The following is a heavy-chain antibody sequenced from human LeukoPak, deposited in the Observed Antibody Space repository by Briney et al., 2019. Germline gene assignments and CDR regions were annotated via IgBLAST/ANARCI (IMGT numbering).Heavy chain of an antibody. V-gene: IGHV3-21*01. J-gene: IGHJ4*02. CDR2: ISSSSSYI. D-gene: IGHD1-1*01. Sequence: GGSLRLSCAASGFTFSSYSMNWVRQAPGKGLEWVSSISSSSSYIYYADSVKGRFTISRDNAKNSLYLQMNSLRAEDTAVYYCARDRTGRKTYYFDYWGQGTLVTVSS. CDR3: ARDRTGRKTYYFDY. CDR1: GFTFSSYS.